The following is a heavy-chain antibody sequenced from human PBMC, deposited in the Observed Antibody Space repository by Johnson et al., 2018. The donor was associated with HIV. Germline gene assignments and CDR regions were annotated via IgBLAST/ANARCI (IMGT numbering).Heavy chain of an antibody. Sequence: VQLVESGGGLVQPGGSLRLSCAASGFTFSSYWMSWVRQSPGKGLEWVANIKQDGSEKYYVDSVKGRFTISRDNAKNSLYLQTNSLRAEDTAVYYCALEAVRSTIFGVDINLGGFDIWGQGTRVTVSS. D-gene: IGHD3-3*01. J-gene: IGHJ3*02. CDR3: ALEAVRSTIFGVDINLGGFDI. V-gene: IGHV3-7*05. CDR1: GFTFSSYW. CDR2: IKQDGSEK.